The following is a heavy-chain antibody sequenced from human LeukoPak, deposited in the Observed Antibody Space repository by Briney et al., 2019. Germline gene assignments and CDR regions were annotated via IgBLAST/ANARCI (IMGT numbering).Heavy chain of an antibody. D-gene: IGHD1-1*01. CDR2: MNPNSGNT. J-gene: IGHJ4*02. CDR1: GYTFTSYD. Sequence: ASVKVSCKASGYTFTSYDINWVRQATGQGLEWMGWMNPNSGNTGYAQKFQGRVTMTRNTSISTAYMELSSLRSEDTAVYYCTVGGATGTTGDYFDYWGQGTLVTVSS. CDR3: TVGGATGTTGDYFDY. V-gene: IGHV1-8*01.